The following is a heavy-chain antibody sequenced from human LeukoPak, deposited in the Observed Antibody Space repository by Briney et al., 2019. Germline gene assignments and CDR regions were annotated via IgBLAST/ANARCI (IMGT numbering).Heavy chain of an antibody. V-gene: IGHV3-48*03. D-gene: IGHD4-17*01. J-gene: IGHJ4*02. Sequence: GGSLRLSCAASGFTFTSYEMNWVRQAPGKGLEWVSYISSSGSTIYYADSVKGRFAISRDNAKNSLYLQMNSLRAEDTAVFFCAKEIWPTVTTPGHTYFDYWGQGTLVTVSS. CDR3: AKEIWPTVTTPGHTYFDY. CDR2: ISSSGSTI. CDR1: GFTFTSYE.